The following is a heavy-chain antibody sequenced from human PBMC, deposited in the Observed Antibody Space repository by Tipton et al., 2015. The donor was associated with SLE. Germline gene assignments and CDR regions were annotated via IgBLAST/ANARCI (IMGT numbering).Heavy chain of an antibody. D-gene: IGHD6-6*01. CDR3: ARARGIAARPLDY. CDR1: GFTFSDYY. V-gene: IGHV3-11*05. CDR2: ISSSSSYT. Sequence: GSLRLSCAASGFTFSDYYMSWIRQAPGKGLEWVSYISSSSSYTKYADSVKGRFTISRDNAKNSLYLQMNSLRAEDTAVYYCARARGIAARPLDYWGQGTLVTVSS. J-gene: IGHJ4*02.